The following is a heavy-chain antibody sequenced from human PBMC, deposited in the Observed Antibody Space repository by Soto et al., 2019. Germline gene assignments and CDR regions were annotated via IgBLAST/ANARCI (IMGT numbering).Heavy chain of an antibody. J-gene: IGHJ4*02. CDR3: ARERYCISTSCYARTPDY. D-gene: IGHD2-2*01. CDR2: IIPILGIA. CDR1: GGTFSSYS. Sequence: SVKVSCKASGGTFSSYSISWVRHAPGQGLEWMGRIIPILGIANYAQKFQGRVTITADKSTSTAYMELSSLRSEDTAVYYCARERYCISTSCYARTPDYWGQGTLVTVSS. V-gene: IGHV1-69*04.